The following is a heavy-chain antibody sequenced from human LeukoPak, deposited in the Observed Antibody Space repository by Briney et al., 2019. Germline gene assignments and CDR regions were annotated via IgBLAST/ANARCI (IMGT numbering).Heavy chain of an antibody. CDR3: ARDGGDCSGDSCYVDY. CDR1: GFTFDDYG. Sequence: TGGSLRLSCAASGFTFDDYGMSWVRQAPGKGLEWVSSIKWNGGSTVYADSVKGRFTISRDNAKNSLYLQMNSLRAEDTALYYCARDGGDCSGDSCYVDYWGQGTLVTVSS. CDR2: IKWNGGST. D-gene: IGHD2-15*01. V-gene: IGHV3-20*04. J-gene: IGHJ4*02.